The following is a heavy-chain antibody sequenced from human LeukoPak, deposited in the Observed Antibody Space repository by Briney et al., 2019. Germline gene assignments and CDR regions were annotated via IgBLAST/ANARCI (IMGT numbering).Heavy chain of an antibody. CDR2: MNPNSGNT. Sequence: ASVKVSCKASGYTFTSYDINWVRQATGQGLEWMGWMNPNSGNTGYAQKFQGRVTMTRNTSISTAYMELSSLRSDDTAVYYCARGECSGGSCYAHRWFDPWGQGTLVTVSS. CDR1: GYTFTSYD. D-gene: IGHD2-15*01. V-gene: IGHV1-8*01. CDR3: ARGECSGGSCYAHRWFDP. J-gene: IGHJ5*02.